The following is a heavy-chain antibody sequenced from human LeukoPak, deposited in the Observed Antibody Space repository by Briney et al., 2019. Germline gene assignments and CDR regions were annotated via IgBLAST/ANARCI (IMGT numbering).Heavy chain of an antibody. CDR3: AKEEWELLSYFDY. V-gene: IGHV3-23*01. J-gene: IGHJ4*02. D-gene: IGHD1-26*01. Sequence: GGSLRLSCAASGFTFNIYNMNWVRQAPGKGLEWVSGISGSGTKTYYADSVRGRFTISRDNSKNTLSLQMSSLRAEDTAVYYCAKEEWELLSYFDYWGQGMLVIVSS. CDR1: GFTFNIYN. CDR2: ISGSGTKT.